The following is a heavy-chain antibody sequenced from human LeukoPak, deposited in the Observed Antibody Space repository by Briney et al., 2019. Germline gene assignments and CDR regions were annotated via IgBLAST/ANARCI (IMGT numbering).Heavy chain of an antibody. Sequence: GGSLRLSCAASGFTFSNYWMTRVRQAPGKGLEWVANVNQDGSGRYYVNSVRGRFTISRDNAKNSLDLQMNSLRAEDTALYFCAKANAMDVWGQGTTVTVSS. J-gene: IGHJ6*02. CDR3: AKANAMDV. CDR2: VNQDGSGR. CDR1: GFTFSNYW. V-gene: IGHV3-7*01.